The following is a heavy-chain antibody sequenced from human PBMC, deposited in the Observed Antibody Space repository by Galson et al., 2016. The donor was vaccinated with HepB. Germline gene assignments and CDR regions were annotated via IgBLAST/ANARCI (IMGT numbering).Heavy chain of an antibody. Sequence: SETLSLTCSVSGGSISSSQYYWGWIRQPPGKGLEWVATKFYSGSTNYNPSLKSRVTIYVNTTKNQFSPRVTSVAAADTAVYYCARPTWGCGSYIAYWGQGILVTVSS. CDR3: ARPTWGCGSYIAY. D-gene: IGHD2-21*01. V-gene: IGHV4-39*01. J-gene: IGHJ4*02. CDR1: GGSISSSQYY. CDR2: KFYSGST.